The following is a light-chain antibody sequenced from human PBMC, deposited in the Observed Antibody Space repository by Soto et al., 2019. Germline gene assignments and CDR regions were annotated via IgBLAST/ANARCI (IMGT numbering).Light chain of an antibody. CDR1: QSVSSSY. J-gene: IGKJ1*01. V-gene: IGKV3-20*01. Sequence: EIVLTQSPGTLSLSPGERATLSCRASQSVSSSYLAWYQQKPGQAPRLLIYGASSRATGIPDRFSGSGSGTDFPLTIRRLEPEDFAVYYCQHYGSSFTFGQGTKV. CDR3: QHYGSSFT. CDR2: GAS.